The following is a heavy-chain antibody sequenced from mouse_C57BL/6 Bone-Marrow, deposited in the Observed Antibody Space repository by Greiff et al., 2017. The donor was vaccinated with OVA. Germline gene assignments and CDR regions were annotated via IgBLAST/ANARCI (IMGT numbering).Heavy chain of an antibody. J-gene: IGHJ2*01. CDR1: GYAFSSSW. CDR3: AIYSNYFDY. CDR2: IYPGDGDT. D-gene: IGHD2-5*01. Sequence: VQLQQSGPELVKPGASVKISCKASGYAFSSSWMNWVKQRPGKGLEWIGRIYPGDGDTNYNGKFKGKATLTADKSSSTAYMQLSSLTSEDSAVYFCAIYSNYFDYWGQGTTLTVSS. V-gene: IGHV1-82*01.